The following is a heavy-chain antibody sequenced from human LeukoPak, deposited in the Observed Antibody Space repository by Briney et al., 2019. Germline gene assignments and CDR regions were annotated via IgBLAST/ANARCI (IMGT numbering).Heavy chain of an antibody. J-gene: IGHJ4*02. V-gene: IGHV3-30-3*01. Sequence: PGRSLRLSCAASGFTFSSYAMHWVRQAPGKGLEWVAVISYDGSNKYYADSVKGRFTISRDNSKNTLYLQMNSLRAEDTAVYYCARDCVAAGMIPDYWGQGTLVTVSS. CDR2: ISYDGSNK. CDR1: GFTFSSYA. D-gene: IGHD6-13*01. CDR3: ARDCVAAGMIPDY.